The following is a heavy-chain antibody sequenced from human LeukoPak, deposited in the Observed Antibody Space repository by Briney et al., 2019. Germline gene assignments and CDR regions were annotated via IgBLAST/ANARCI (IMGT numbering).Heavy chain of an antibody. CDR3: ASYDSSGYYLDY. J-gene: IGHJ4*02. CDR1: GFTFSDYY. D-gene: IGHD3-22*01. Sequence: GGSLRLSCAASGFTFSDYYVTWIRQAPGKGLEWVSYIGGSGSTIYYADSVKGRFTISRDNAKNSLYLQMNSLIAEDTAVYYCASYDSSGYYLDYWGQGTLVAVSS. CDR2: IGGSGSTI. V-gene: IGHV3-11*04.